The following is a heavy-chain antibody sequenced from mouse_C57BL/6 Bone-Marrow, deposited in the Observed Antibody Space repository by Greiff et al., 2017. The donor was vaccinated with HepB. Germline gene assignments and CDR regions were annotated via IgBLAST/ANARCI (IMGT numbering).Heavy chain of an antibody. CDR2: INPYNGGT. D-gene: IGHD6-5*01. Sequence: VKPGASVKMSCKASGYTFTDYYMNWVKQSHGKSLEWIGVINPYNGGTSYNQKFKGKATLTVDKSSSTAYMELNSLTSEDSAVYYCATTLYYYAMDYWGQGTSVTVSS. V-gene: IGHV1-19*01. CDR3: ATTLYYYAMDY. J-gene: IGHJ4*01. CDR1: GYTFTDYY.